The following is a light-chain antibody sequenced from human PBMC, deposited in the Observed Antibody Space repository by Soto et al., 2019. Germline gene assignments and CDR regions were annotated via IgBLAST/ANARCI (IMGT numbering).Light chain of an antibody. CDR3: QHYNNWPRT. CDR1: QSVSSN. V-gene: IGKV3-15*01. Sequence: EIVMTQSPATLSVSPGERATLSCRASQSVSSNLAWYQKKPGQAPRLLIYGASTRATGIPARFSGSVSGTEFTLTISSLQSEDFAVYYCQHYNNWPRTFGQGTKVEIK. J-gene: IGKJ1*01. CDR2: GAS.